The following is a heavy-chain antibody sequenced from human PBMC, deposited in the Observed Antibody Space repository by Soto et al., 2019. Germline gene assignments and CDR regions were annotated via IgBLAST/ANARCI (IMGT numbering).Heavy chain of an antibody. J-gene: IGHJ3*02. CDR1: GYTFTGYY. D-gene: IGHD3-10*01. CDR2: INPNSGGT. Sequence: VKVSCKASGYTFTGYYMHWVRQAPGQGLEWMGWINPNSGGTNYAQKFQGWVTMTRDTSISTAYMELSRLRSDDTAVYYCARDAGSRSRGVDAFDIWGQGTMVTVSS. V-gene: IGHV1-2*04. CDR3: ARDAGSRSRGVDAFDI.